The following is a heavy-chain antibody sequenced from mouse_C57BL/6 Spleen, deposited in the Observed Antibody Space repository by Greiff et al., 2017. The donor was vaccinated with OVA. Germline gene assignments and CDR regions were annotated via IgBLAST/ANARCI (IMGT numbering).Heavy chain of an antibody. CDR2: IDPSASYT. D-gene: IGHD2-2*01. V-gene: IGHV1-50*01. CDR3: ARLYYGYDGYYGMDY. CDR1: GYTFTSYW. Sequence: QVQLQQPGAELVKPGASVKLSCKASGYTFTSYWMQWVKQRPGQGLEWIGEIDPSASYTNYNQKFKGKATLTVDTSSSTAYMQLSSLTSEDSAGYYCARLYYGYDGYYGMDYWGQGTSVTVSS. J-gene: IGHJ4*01.